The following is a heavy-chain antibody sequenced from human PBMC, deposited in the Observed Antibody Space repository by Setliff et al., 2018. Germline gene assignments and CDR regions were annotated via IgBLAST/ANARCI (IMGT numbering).Heavy chain of an antibody. CDR1: GGSVSSHY. Sequence: PSETLSLTCTVSGGSVSSHYWSWIRQPPGKGLEWIGSISYSGITTYNVSLKSRVSISVDTSKNQLSLTLSSVTAADTAVYYCVREGYSEYFQDWGRGTLVTVSS. V-gene: IGHV4-59*02. J-gene: IGHJ1*01. D-gene: IGHD1-1*01. CDR3: VREGYSEYFQD. CDR2: ISYSGIT.